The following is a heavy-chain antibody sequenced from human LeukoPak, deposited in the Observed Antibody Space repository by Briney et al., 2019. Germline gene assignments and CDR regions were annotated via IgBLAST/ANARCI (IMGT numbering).Heavy chain of an antibody. V-gene: IGHV4-34*01. J-gene: IGHJ5*02. CDR3: ARVVPYYDILTGSHTNWFDP. CDR2: INHSGST. CDR1: GGSFSGYY. Sequence: SETLSLTCAVYGGSFSGYYWSWLRQPPGKGLEWIGEINHSGSTNYNPSLKSRVTISVETSKNQFSLKLSSVTAADTAVYYCARVVPYYDILTGSHTNWFDPWGQGTLVTVSS. D-gene: IGHD3-9*01.